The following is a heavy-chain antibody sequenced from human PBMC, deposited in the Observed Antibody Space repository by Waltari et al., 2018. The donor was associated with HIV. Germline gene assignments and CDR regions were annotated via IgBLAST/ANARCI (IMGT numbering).Heavy chain of an antibody. CDR2: IKSKTDGGTT. Sequence: EVQLVESGGGLVKPGGSLRLSCAASGFTFSNAWMSWARPAPGKGLEWVCRIKSKTDGGTTDYSAPVKGRFTISRDDSKNTLYLQMNSLKTEDTAVYYCTTDHNAPDYWGQGTLVTVSS. V-gene: IGHV3-15*01. CDR3: TTDHNAPDY. J-gene: IGHJ4*02. CDR1: GFTFSNAW. D-gene: IGHD1-20*01.